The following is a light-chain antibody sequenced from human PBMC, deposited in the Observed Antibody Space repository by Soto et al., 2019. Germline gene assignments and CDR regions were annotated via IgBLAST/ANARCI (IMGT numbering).Light chain of an antibody. J-gene: IGKJ2*01. CDR1: QSVLYSSTNKNY. Sequence: DIVMTQSPDSLAVSLGERATINCKSSQSVLYSSTNKNYLAWYQQKPGQPPKLLIYWASTRESGVPDRFSGSGSGTDFTLTISSLQAEDVAVYYCQQSYSTLYTFGQGTTLEIK. V-gene: IGKV4-1*01. CDR3: QQSYSTLYT. CDR2: WAS.